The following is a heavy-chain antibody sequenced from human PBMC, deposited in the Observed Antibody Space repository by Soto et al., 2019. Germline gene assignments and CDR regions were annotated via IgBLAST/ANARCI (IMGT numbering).Heavy chain of an antibody. J-gene: IGHJ6*02. CDR3: ARMDGDYNYYGLDV. Sequence: QVTLKESGPVLVKPTETLTLTCSVSGFSLTNSRMGVSWIRQPPGKAREWLAHFFSDAERSYSTSMQSRLNMYKDSSGSQVVLTMTNMAPADTATYFCARMDGDYNYYGLDVWGHGIAVTVS. V-gene: IGHV2-26*01. CDR2: FFSDAER. D-gene: IGHD4-17*01. CDR1: GFSLTNSRMG.